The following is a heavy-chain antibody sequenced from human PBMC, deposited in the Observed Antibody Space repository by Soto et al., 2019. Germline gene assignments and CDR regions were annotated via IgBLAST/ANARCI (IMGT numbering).Heavy chain of an antibody. CDR1: GGSISSSSYY. J-gene: IGHJ5*02. CDR2: IYYSGST. D-gene: IGHD3-16*02. Sequence: PSETLSLXCTVSGGSISSSSYYWGWIRQPPGKGLEWIGSIYYSGSTYYNPSLKSRVTISVDTSKNQFSLKLRSVTAADTAVYYCARLIDFGWFDPWGQGTLVTVSS. V-gene: IGHV4-39*01. CDR3: ARLIDFGWFDP.